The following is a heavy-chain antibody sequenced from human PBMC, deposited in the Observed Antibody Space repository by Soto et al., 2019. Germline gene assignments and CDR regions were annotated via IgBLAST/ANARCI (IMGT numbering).Heavy chain of an antibody. V-gene: IGHV3-64D*06. CDR1: GFTFSSYA. J-gene: IGHJ4*02. CDR2: ISSEGAST. Sequence: PGGSLRLSCSVSGFTFSSYAMHWVRQAPGKGLEYVASISSEGASTYYADSVKGRFIISRDNSKNTLYLQMSSLRAEDTAVYYCVKDRYVDYWGQGSRGTAPQ. CDR3: VKDRYVDY.